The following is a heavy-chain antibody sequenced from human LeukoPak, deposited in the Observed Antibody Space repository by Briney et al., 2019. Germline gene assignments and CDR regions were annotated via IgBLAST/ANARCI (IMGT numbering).Heavy chain of an antibody. J-gene: IGHJ4*02. CDR2: ISYDGSNK. Sequence: GGSLRLSCAASGFTFSSYAMSWVRQAPGKGLEWVAVISYDGSNKYYADSVKGRFTISRDNSKNTLYLQTNSLRAEDTAVYYCARALVPHQGDPDKVAAPFHYWGQGTLVTVSS. CDR3: ARALVPHQGDPDKVAAPFHY. CDR1: GFTFSSYA. V-gene: IGHV3-30-3*01. D-gene: IGHD2-15*01.